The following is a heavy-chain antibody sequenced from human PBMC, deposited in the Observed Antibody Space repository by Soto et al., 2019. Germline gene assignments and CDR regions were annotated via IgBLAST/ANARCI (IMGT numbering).Heavy chain of an antibody. CDR2: IGPNPVNT. CDR1: GFPFTTSG. D-gene: IGHD6-19*01. J-gene: IGHJ4*02. CDR3: TTARHCSADACPAAE. V-gene: IGHV3-23*01. Sequence: EVQLLESGGGLVQPGGSLRLSCAASGFPFTTSGCLWVRQPPGEGLEWVSAIGPNPVNTNYRDSVKGRFTISRDNSRNTVFLQMSALRAEDTALYYCTTARHCSADACPAAEWGQGTLITVSS.